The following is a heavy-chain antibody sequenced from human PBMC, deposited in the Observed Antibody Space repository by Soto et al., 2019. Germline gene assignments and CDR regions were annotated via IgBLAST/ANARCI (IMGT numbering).Heavy chain of an antibody. CDR1: GGSISSSSYY. D-gene: IGHD6-19*01. V-gene: IGHV4-39*01. CDR3: ASGPVLSVWAVWVGSGSTPVAFDI. J-gene: IGHJ3*02. Sequence: SETLSLTCTVSGGSISSSSYYWGWIRQPPGKGLEWIGSIYYSGSTYYNPSLKSRVTISVDTSKNQFSLKLSSVTAADTAVYYCASGPVLSVWAVWVGSGSTPVAFDIWGQGTTVTVSS. CDR2: IYYSGST.